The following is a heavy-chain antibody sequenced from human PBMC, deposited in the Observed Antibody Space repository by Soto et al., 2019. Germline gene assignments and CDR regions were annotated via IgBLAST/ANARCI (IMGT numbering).Heavy chain of an antibody. Sequence: PGESLKISCKGSGYSFTSYWIGWVRQMPGKGLEWMGIIYPGDSDTRYSPSFQGQVTISADKSISTAYLQWSSLKASDTAMYYCARHPIVVVPAAELELQREKYYYYMDVWGKGTTVTVSS. CDR2: IYPGDSDT. CDR3: ARHPIVVVPAAELELQREKYYYYMDV. D-gene: IGHD2-2*01. V-gene: IGHV5-51*01. CDR1: GYSFTSYW. J-gene: IGHJ6*03.